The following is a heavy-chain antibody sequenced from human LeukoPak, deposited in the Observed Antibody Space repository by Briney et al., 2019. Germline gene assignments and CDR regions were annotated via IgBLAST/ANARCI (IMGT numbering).Heavy chain of an antibody. CDR3: AKDRPVDYGSGSYYNLYFDY. D-gene: IGHD3-10*01. CDR2: ISGSGGST. J-gene: IGHJ4*02. Sequence: PGGSLRLSCAASGFTFSSYAMSWVRQAPGKGLEWVSAISGSGGSTYYADSVKGRFTISRDNSKNTLYRQMNSLRAEDTAVYYCAKDRPVDYGSGSYYNLYFDYWGQGTLVTVSS. V-gene: IGHV3-23*01. CDR1: GFTFSSYA.